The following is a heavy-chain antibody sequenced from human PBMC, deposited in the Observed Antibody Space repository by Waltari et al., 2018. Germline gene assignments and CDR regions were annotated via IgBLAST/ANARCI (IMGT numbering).Heavy chain of an antibody. CDR1: GGTFSSYA. V-gene: IGHV1-69*05. CDR3: ARVPLVGATGGGYAFDI. D-gene: IGHD1-26*01. Sequence: QVQLVQSGAEVKKPGASVKVSCKASGGTFSSYAISWVRQAPGQGLEWMGGIIPIVGTANYAQKFQGRVTITTDESTSTAYMELSSLRSEDTAVYYCARVPLVGATGGGYAFDIWGQGTMVTVSS. J-gene: IGHJ3*02. CDR2: IIPIVGTA.